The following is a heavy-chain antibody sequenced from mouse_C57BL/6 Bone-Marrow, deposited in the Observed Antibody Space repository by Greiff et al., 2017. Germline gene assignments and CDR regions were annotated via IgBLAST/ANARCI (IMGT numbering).Heavy chain of an antibody. CDR1: GYTFPSYW. D-gene: IGHD1-1*01. CDR3: ARSITTVVDY. CDR2: IDPSDSYT. V-gene: IGHV1-69*01. Sequence: QFQLQQPGAELVMPGASVKLSCKASGYTFPSYWMHWVKQRPGQGLEWIGEIDPSDSYTNYNQKFKGKSTLTVDKSSSTAYMQLSSLTSEDSAVYYCARSITTVVDYWGQGTTLTVSS. J-gene: IGHJ2*01.